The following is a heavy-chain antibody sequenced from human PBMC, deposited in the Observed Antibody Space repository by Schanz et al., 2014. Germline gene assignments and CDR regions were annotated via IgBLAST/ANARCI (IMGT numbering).Heavy chain of an antibody. V-gene: IGHV1-69*08. Sequence: QVQLVQSGAEVKKPGSSVKVSCKASRSTFSSYTISWVRQARGQGLEWVGRFIPILDVGNYAQQFQGRVTITADKSTSTASMELSSLRSEDTAVYYCARDRRRYCSTASCLHDNWFDPWGQGTLVTVSS. CDR3: ARDRRRYCSTASCLHDNWFDP. D-gene: IGHD2-2*01. J-gene: IGHJ5*02. CDR2: FIPILDVG. CDR1: RSTFSSYT.